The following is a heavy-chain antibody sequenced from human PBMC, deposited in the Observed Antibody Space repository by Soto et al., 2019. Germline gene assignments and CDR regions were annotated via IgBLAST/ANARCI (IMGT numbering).Heavy chain of an antibody. J-gene: IGHJ5*02. CDR3: ARHNRYSSTWFEGWFDP. CDR2: IHPGDSDT. D-gene: IGHD6-13*01. V-gene: IGHV5-51*01. Sequence: LGESLKISCKASGYSFTNYWVGWVRQMPGKGLEWMGIIHPGDSDTRYSPSFQGQVTISADKSISTAYLQWSSLKASDSAMYYCARHNRYSSTWFEGWFDPWGQETLVTVSS. CDR1: GYSFTNYW.